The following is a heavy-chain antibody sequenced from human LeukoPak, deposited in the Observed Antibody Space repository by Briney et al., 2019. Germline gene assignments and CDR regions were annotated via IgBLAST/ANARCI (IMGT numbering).Heavy chain of an antibody. V-gene: IGHV4-4*07. CDR2: IYSSGST. Sequence: PSETLSLTCTVSGGSISNYYWSWIRQPAGKALEWIGRIYSSGSTNYNPSLKSRVTMSVDTSKNQFSLKLSSVTVADTAVYYCAREGRYGDYEGYWGQGTLVTVSS. CDR1: GGSISNYY. CDR3: AREGRYGDYEGY. J-gene: IGHJ4*02. D-gene: IGHD4-17*01.